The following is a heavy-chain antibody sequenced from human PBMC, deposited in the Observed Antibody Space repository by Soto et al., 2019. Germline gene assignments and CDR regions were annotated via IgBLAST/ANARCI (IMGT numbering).Heavy chain of an antibody. CDR3: AREQYYYGSGSLYYYYYGMDV. D-gene: IGHD3-10*01. CDR1: GGSISSGGYY. CDR2: IYYSGST. V-gene: IGHV4-31*03. Sequence: SETLSLTCTVSGGSISSGGYYWSWIRQHPGKGLEWIGYIYYSGSTYYNPSLKSRVTISVDTSKNQFSLKLSSVTAADTAVYYCAREQYYYGSGSLYYYYYGMDVWGQGTTVTVSS. J-gene: IGHJ6*02.